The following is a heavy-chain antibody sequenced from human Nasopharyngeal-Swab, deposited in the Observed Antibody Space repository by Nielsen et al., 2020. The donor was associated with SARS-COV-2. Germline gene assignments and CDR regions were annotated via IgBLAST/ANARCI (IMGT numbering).Heavy chain of an antibody. Sequence: ASVKVSCKASGYTFTRNYIHWIRQAPGQGLEWMGIINPSGGSTSYAQKFQGRVTMTRDTSTSTVYMELSSLRSEDTAVYYCARVFGDILTGSILPKGFDYWGQGTLVTVSS. J-gene: IGHJ4*02. D-gene: IGHD3-9*01. CDR2: INPSGGST. V-gene: IGHV1-46*01. CDR3: ARVFGDILTGSILPKGFDY. CDR1: GYTFTRNY.